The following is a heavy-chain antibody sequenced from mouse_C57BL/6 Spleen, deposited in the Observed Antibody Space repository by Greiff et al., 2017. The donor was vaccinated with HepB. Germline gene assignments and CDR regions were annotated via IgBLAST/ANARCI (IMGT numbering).Heavy chain of an antibody. V-gene: IGHV1-26*01. Sequence: EVQLQQSGPELVKPGASVKISCKASGYTFTDYYMNWVKQSHGKSLEWIGDINPNNGGTSYNQKFKGKATLTVDKSSSTAYMELRSLTSEDSAVYYCARGGTTVHGFDYWGQGTTLTVSS. CDR3: ARGGTTVHGFDY. CDR2: INPNNGGT. J-gene: IGHJ2*01. CDR1: GYTFTDYY. D-gene: IGHD1-1*01.